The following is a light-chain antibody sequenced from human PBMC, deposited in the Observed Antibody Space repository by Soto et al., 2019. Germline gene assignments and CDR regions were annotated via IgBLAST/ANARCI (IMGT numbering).Light chain of an antibody. V-gene: IGKV1-5*01. Sequence: DIQMTQSPSTLSASVGDRVTITCRASQSISGWLAWYQQRPGKAPKLLIYDDSSLESGVPSRFSGSGSGTEFTLTIDCLQPDDFATYYCQQYSGYSLFTFGPGTIVDIK. CDR1: QSISGW. J-gene: IGKJ3*01. CDR2: DDS. CDR3: QQYSGYSLFT.